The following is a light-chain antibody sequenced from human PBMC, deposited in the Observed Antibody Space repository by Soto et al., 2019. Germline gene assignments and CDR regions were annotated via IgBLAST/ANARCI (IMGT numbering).Light chain of an antibody. Sequence: QSVLTQPASVSGSTEQSITISCTGTSSDVGGYNYVSWYQQHPGKAPKLMIYDVSNRPSGVSNRFSRSKSGNTASLTISGLQAEDEADYYCSSYTSSSILFGGGTKLTVL. CDR3: SSYTSSSIL. CDR1: SSDVGGYNY. J-gene: IGLJ2*01. CDR2: DVS. V-gene: IGLV2-14*01.